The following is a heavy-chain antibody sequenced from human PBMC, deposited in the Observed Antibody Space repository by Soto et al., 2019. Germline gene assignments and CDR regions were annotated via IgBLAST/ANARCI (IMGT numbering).Heavy chain of an antibody. V-gene: IGHV6-1*01. CDR3: ARDNIVVVPAFYYYGMDV. CDR2: TYYRSRWYN. Sequence: SQTLSLTCAISGDSVSGNSAAWTWIRQSPSRGLEWLRRTYYRSRWYNDYAVSVKSRITVTPDTSKNHFSLQLNSVTPEDTAVYYCARDNIVVVPAFYYYGMDVWGQGTMVTVSS. J-gene: IGHJ6*02. CDR1: GDSVSGNSAA. D-gene: IGHD2-2*01.